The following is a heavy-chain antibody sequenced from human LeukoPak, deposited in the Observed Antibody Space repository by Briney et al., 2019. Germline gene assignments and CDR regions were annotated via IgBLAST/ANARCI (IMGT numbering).Heavy chain of an antibody. Sequence: ASVKVSCATSVYTFTPYYMHRVRQTPGQGLEWMGIINPSGGSTSYAQKFQGRVTMTRDTSTSTVYMELSSLRSEDTAVYYCARGGGGEQHTWDFDYWGQRTLVTVSS. D-gene: IGHD2-15*01. J-gene: IGHJ4*02. CDR3: ARGGGGEQHTWDFDY. CDR1: VYTFTPYY. CDR2: INPSGGST. V-gene: IGHV1-46*01.